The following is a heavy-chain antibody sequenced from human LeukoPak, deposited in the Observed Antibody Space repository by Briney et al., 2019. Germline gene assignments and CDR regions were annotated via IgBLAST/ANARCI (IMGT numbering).Heavy chain of an antibody. CDR1: GYTFSSYG. CDR2: ISAYNGNT. J-gene: IGHJ4*02. V-gene: IGHV1-18*01. D-gene: IGHD4-17*01. CDR3: ARDRDHDYGDPIDY. Sequence: ASVKVSCKASGYTFSSYGISWVRQAPGQGLEWMGWISAYNGNTNYAQKLQGRVTMTTDTSTSTAYMELRSLRSDDTAVYYCARDRDHDYGDPIDYWGQGTLVTVSS.